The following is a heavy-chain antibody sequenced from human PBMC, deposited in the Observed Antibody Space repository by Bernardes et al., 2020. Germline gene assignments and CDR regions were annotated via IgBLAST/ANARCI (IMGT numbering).Heavy chain of an antibody. V-gene: IGHV3-23*01. CDR2: ATRDAGVT. J-gene: IGHJ4*02. CDR1: GFNFNVFA. CDR3: VKDRPFHTIDF. Sequence: GGSLRLSCVASGFNFNVFAMSWVRQAPGRGLEWVASATRDAGVTFYADSVKGRFTIARDNSKNTLYLQMNSLTAADTAIYYCVKDRPFHTIDFWGQGTLVTVSS. D-gene: IGHD6-6*01.